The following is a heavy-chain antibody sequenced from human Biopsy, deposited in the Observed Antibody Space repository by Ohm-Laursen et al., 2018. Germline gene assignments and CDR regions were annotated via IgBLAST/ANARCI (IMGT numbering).Heavy chain of an antibody. V-gene: IGHV3-23*01. CDR3: ARGPSGVATIG. Sequence: SLRLSCAAPGFTFSGYAMNWVRQAPGKGLEWVSTISGSGGNTYYADSVRGRFTVSRDSSKKTLYLQMNNLRVEDTAVYYCARGPSGVATIGRGQGTLVTVSS. CDR1: GFTFSGYA. D-gene: IGHD5-24*01. J-gene: IGHJ4*02. CDR2: ISGSGGNT.